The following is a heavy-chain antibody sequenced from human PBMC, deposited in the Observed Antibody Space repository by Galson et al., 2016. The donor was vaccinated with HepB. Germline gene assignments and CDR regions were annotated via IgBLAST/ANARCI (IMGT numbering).Heavy chain of an antibody. J-gene: IGHJ2*01. V-gene: IGHV1-46*01. CDR2: INPRSGST. D-gene: IGHD3-9*01. CDR3: ARLGGTLTGYDNFGNLRGYFDL. Sequence: SVKVSCKASGYTFFNYYIHWVRQAPGQGLEWMAMINPRSGSTIYAREFQGKIRVTRDTASVPSDTSTGTVHLFLSSLRHEDTAVYYCARLGGTLTGYDNFGNLRGYFDLWGRGSLVTVSS. CDR1: GYTFFNYY.